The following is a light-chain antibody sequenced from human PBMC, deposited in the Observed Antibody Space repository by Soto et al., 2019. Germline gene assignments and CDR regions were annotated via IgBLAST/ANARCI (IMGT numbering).Light chain of an antibody. Sequence: EIVLTQSPGTLSLSPGERATLSCRASQSVSSSYLAWYQQKPGQAPRPLIYGASSRATGIPDRFSGSGSGTDFTLTISRLEPEDFAVYYSQQYGSSPYTFGQGTKLEIK. CDR2: GAS. V-gene: IGKV3-20*01. CDR3: QQYGSSPYT. J-gene: IGKJ2*01. CDR1: QSVSSSY.